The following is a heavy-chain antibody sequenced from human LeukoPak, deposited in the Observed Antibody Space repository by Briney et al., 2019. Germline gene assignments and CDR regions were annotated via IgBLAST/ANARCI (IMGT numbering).Heavy chain of an antibody. CDR2: ISAYNGNT. CDR3: ARDDSAIFSGDFYY. CDR1: GYTFTSYG. V-gene: IGHV1-18*01. J-gene: IGHJ4*02. D-gene: IGHD2-21*01. Sequence: ASVKVSCKASGYTFTSYGISWVQQAPGQGLEWMGWISAYNGNTNYAQKLQGRVTMTTDTSTSTAYMELRSLRSDDTAVYYCARDDSAIFSGDFYYWGQGTLVTVSS.